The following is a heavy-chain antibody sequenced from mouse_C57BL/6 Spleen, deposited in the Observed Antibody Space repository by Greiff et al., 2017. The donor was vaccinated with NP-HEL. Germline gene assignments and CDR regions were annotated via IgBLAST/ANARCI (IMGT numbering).Heavy chain of an antibody. V-gene: IGHV1-9*01. D-gene: IGHD1-1*01. J-gene: IGHJ1*03. Sequence: QVQLQQSGAELMKPGASVKLSCKATGYTFTGYWIEWVKQRPGHGLEWIGEILPGSGSTNYNEKFKGKATFTADTSSNTAYMQLSSLTTEDSAIYYCARSPRYYGSSYWYFDVWGTGTTVTVSS. CDR3: ARSPRYYGSSYWYFDV. CDR1: GYTFTGYW. CDR2: ILPGSGST.